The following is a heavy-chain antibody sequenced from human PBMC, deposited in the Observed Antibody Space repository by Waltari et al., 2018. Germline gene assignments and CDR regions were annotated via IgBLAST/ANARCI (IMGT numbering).Heavy chain of an antibody. CDR1: GGSITRSSYY. Sequence: QLQLQESGPGLVKPSETLSLTCLVSGGSITRSSYYWGWIRQSPGKGLEWIASIYYSGTTYYNPTLESRVTISGDTSKNQFSLKLSSVTAADTAVYYCARHWKRNGYRFDPWGQGTLVTVSS. CDR2: IYYSGTT. V-gene: IGHV4-39*01. D-gene: IGHD5-12*01. CDR3: ARHWKRNGYRFDP. J-gene: IGHJ5*02.